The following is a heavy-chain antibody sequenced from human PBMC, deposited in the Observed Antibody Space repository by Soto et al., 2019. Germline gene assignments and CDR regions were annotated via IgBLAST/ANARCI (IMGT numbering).Heavy chain of an antibody. D-gene: IGHD2-2*01. J-gene: IGHJ5*02. CDR3: ARAFYCSSTSCPDNWFDP. V-gene: IGHV4-30-4*02. CDR1: GGSISSVDYY. Sequence: SDTLSLTCTVSGGSISSVDYYWSWIRQPPGKGLEWIGYIYYSGSTYYNPSLKSRVTISVDTSKNQFSLKLSSVTAADTAVYYCARAFYCSSTSCPDNWFDPWGQGTLVTVSS. CDR2: IYYSGST.